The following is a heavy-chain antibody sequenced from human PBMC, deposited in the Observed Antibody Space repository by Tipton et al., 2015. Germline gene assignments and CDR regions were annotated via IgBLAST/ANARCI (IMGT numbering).Heavy chain of an antibody. Sequence: TLSLTCSVSGGTLSSGGFSWSWIRQPPGKGLEWIGYIYQGGSTYYNPSLKSRVTMSVDRPTNQFSLKLTSVTAADTAVYYCARSGYTYGMDVWGQGTPVTVSS. CDR1: GGTLSSGGFS. CDR2: IYQGGST. V-gene: IGHV4-30-2*01. CDR3: ARSGYTYGMDV. J-gene: IGHJ6*02. D-gene: IGHD5-12*01.